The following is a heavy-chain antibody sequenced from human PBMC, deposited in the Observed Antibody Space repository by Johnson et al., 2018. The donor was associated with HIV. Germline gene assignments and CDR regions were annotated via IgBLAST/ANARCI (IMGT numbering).Heavy chain of an antibody. CDR2: IGTAGDT. D-gene: IGHD6-6*01. V-gene: IGHV3-13*01. CDR1: GFTFDDYA. CDR3: ARDLGPSSIAARLI. J-gene: IGHJ3*02. Sequence: VQLVESGGGLVQPGRSLRLSCAASGFTFDDYAMHWVRQAPGKGLKWVSAIGTAGDTYYPGSVKGRFTISRENAKNSLYLQMNSLRAGDTAVYYCARDLGPSSIAARLIWGQGTMVTVSS.